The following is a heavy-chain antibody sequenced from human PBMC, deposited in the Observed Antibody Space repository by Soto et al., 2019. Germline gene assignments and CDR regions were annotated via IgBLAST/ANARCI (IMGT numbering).Heavy chain of an antibody. CDR1: GYTFTSYG. Sequence: QVQLVQSGAEVKKPGASVKVSCKASGYTFTSYGISWVRQAPGQGLEWMGWISAYNGNTNYAQKLQGRVTITTDTSTSTAYMELWFLRSSYTSVYFCARQFSHANEWCCMYFWGQGTTVTVSS. J-gene: IGHJ6*02. V-gene: IGHV1-18*01. CDR2: ISAYNGNT. CDR3: ARQFSHANEWCCMYF. D-gene: IGHD2-8*01.